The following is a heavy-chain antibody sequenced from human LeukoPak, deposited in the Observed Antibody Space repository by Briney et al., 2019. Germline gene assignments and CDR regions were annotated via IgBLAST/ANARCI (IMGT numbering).Heavy chain of an antibody. CDR3: ARVPSGYVVN. CDR1: GFTVSSNH. CDR2: IYTSGNT. D-gene: IGHD5-12*01. V-gene: IGHV3-66*02. J-gene: IGHJ4*02. Sequence: GGFLRLSCAASGFTVSSNHMSWVRQAPGTGLVWVSLIYTSGNTYYADSVKGRFTISRDNSNNTLYLQMNSLRAEDTAVYYCARVPSGYVVNWGQGTLVTVSS.